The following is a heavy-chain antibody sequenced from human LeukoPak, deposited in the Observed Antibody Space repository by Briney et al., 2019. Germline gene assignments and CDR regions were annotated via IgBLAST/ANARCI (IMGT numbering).Heavy chain of an antibody. J-gene: IGHJ4*02. Sequence: GASLRLSCAASGFTFSSYAMSWVRQAPGKGLEWVSAISGSGGSTYYADSVKGRFTISRDNSKNTLYLQMNSLRAEDTAVYYCAKPMEYQLLSDYWGQGTLVTVSS. CDR3: AKPMEYQLLSDY. V-gene: IGHV3-23*01. CDR2: ISGSGGST. D-gene: IGHD2-2*01. CDR1: GFTFSSYA.